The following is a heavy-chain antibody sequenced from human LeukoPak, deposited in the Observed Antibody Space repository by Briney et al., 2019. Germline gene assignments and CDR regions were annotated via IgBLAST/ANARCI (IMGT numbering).Heavy chain of an antibody. D-gene: IGHD3-22*01. Sequence: SETLSLTCTVSGGSMTSYYWSWIRQPPGKGLEWIGYIYYSGSTNSNSSLKSRVTISVDTSKSQFSLNLTSVTAADTAVYYCARHYGTNGYFSSFFGYWGQGILVTVSS. CDR1: GGSMTSYY. J-gene: IGHJ4*02. CDR2: IYYSGST. V-gene: IGHV4-59*01. CDR3: ARHYGTNGYFSSFFGY.